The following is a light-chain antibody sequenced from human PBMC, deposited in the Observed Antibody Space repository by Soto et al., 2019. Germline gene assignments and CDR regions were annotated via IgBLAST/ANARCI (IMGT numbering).Light chain of an antibody. CDR2: DTT. Sequence: EIVLTQSPGTLSLSPGERATLSCRASQSVSSSYLAWYQQKPGQSPRLLIDDTTSRATGIPDRFSGSGSGTDFTLASSRLEPEDFAGYYCQQCGSSPSFGQGTKVDLK. V-gene: IGKV3-20*01. J-gene: IGKJ1*01. CDR1: QSVSSSY. CDR3: QQCGSSPS.